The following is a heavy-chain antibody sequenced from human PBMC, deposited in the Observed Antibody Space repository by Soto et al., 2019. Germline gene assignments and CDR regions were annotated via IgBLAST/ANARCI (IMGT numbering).Heavy chain of an antibody. D-gene: IGHD5-18*01. V-gene: IGHV4-39*01. J-gene: IGHJ6*02. CDR1: GHSMSNTDYF. CDR3: ACIFSGGYGYGFYYYGMDV. Sequence: PSETLSLTCTVSGHSMSNTDYFWGWIRQTPWSELQWIGSLFYTGHTYYNPSLKSRVTISVDTSKNQFSLKLTSVTAADTAVYYCACIFSGGYGYGFYYYGMDVWGQGTTVT. CDR2: LFYTGHT.